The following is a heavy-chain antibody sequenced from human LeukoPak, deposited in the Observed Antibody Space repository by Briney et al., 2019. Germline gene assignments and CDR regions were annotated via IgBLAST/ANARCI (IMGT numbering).Heavy chain of an antibody. CDR3: ARDLTGGAYFDY. CDR2: LYSGGST. D-gene: IGHD7-27*01. J-gene: IGHJ4*02. Sequence: PGGSLRLSCVVSGFTVSSNYTSWVRQAPGRGLQWVSVLYSGGSTYYADSVKGRFTISRDNSKNTLYLQVNSLRAEDTAVYYCARDLTGGAYFDYWGQGTLVTVSS. V-gene: IGHV3-66*01. CDR1: GFTVSSNY.